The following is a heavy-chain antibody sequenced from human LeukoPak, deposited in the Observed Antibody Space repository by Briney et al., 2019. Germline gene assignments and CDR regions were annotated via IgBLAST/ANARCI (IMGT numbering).Heavy chain of an antibody. Sequence: SETLSLTCAVYGGSFSGYFWSWIRQPPRKGLEWIGDINHNGGTNYNPSLKSRVTISVDTSKNQFSLKLSSVTAADTAVYYCARSGGYNDMSFDYWGQGTLVTVSS. CDR2: INHNGGT. J-gene: IGHJ4*02. V-gene: IGHV4-34*01. CDR1: GGSFSGYF. CDR3: ARSGGYNDMSFDY. D-gene: IGHD5-24*01.